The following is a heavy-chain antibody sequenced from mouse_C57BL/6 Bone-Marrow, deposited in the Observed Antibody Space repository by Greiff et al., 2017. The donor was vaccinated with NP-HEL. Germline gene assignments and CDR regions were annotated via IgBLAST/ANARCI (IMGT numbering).Heavy chain of an antibody. J-gene: IGHJ2*01. CDR3: ARRDYDGDYFDY. V-gene: IGHV1-61*01. CDR1: GYTFTSYW. CDR2: IYPSDSET. Sequence: VQLQQSGAELVRPGSSVKLSCKASGYTFTSYWMDWVKQRPGQGLEWIGNIYPSDSETHYNQKFKDKATLTVDKSSSTAYMQLSSLTSEDSAVDYCARRDYDGDYFDYWGQGTTLTVSS. D-gene: IGHD2-4*01.